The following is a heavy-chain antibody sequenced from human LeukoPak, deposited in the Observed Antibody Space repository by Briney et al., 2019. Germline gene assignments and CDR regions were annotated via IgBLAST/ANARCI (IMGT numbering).Heavy chain of an antibody. CDR1: GYTLTELS. D-gene: IGHD3-22*01. CDR2: FDPEDGET. J-gene: IGHJ4*02. V-gene: IGHV1-24*01. Sequence: ASVKVSCKVSGYTLTELSMHWVRQAPGKGLEWMRGFDPEDGETIYAQKFQGRVTMTEDTSTDTAYMELSSLRSEDTAVYYCATNYYDSSGYYVFDYWGQGTLVTVSS. CDR3: ATNYYDSSGYYVFDY.